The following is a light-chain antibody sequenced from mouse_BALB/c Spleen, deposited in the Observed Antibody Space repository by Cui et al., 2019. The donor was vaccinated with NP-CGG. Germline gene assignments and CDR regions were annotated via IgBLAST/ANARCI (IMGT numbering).Light chain of an antibody. CDR3: ALWYSNHWV. Sequence: QAVLLQKPALTTSPGETVTLTCRSSTGAVTTSNYANWVQEKPDHLFTGLIGGTNNRAPGVPARFSGSLIGDKAALTITGAQTEDEAIYFCALWYSNHWVFGGGTKLTVL. J-gene: IGLJ1*01. V-gene: IGLV1*01. CDR1: TGAVTTSNY. CDR2: GTN.